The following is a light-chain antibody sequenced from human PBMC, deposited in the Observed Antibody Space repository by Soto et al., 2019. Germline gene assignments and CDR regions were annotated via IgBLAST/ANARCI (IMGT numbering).Light chain of an antibody. J-gene: IGKJ1*01. CDR1: QSVSSN. Sequence: EIVMTQSPATLSVSPGERATLSCRASQSVSSNLAWYQQKPGQAPRLLIYASTRATGIPARFSGSGSGTEFTLTISSLQSEDFAVYYCQQYKNWPRTFGQGTKV. CDR2: AS. CDR3: QQYKNWPRT. V-gene: IGKV3-15*01.